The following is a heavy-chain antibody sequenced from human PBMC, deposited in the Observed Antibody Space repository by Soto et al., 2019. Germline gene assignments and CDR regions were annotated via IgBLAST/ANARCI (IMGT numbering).Heavy chain of an antibody. J-gene: IGHJ1*01. Sequence: QVQLVQSGAEVKKPGSSVKVSCKASGGTFSSYAISWVRQAPGQGLEWMGGIIPIFGTANYAQKFQGRVTITADESTSTSYMELSSLRSEDTAVYYCASSPNYYDSSGYNFQHWGQCTLVTVSS. CDR3: ASSPNYYDSSGYNFQH. V-gene: IGHV1-69*12. CDR2: IIPIFGTA. CDR1: GGTFSSYA. D-gene: IGHD3-22*01.